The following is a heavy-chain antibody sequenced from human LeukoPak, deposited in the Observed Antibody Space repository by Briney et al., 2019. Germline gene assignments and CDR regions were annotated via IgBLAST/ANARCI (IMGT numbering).Heavy chain of an antibody. CDR3: AKVKVVGYSTFDY. J-gene: IGHJ4*02. Sequence: LSGGSLRLSCAASGFTFSSYGMHWVRQAPGKGLEWVSGFTRNDETTSYADSVKGRFTISRDNSRDTLYLQMNSLTAEDTAVYYCAKVKVVGYSTFDYWGQGTLVTVSP. CDR2: FTRNDETT. CDR1: GFTFSSYG. D-gene: IGHD3-22*01. V-gene: IGHV3-23*01.